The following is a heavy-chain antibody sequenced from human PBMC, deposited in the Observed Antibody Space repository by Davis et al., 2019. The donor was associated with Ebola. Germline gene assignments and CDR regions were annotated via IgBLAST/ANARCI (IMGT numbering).Heavy chain of an antibody. CDR2: ISGSGGST. Sequence: GGFLRSSFPPFGSTFGSFAMSWVRQAQGKGLEWVSAISGSGGSTDYADSVTGRFTISRDNSKNTLYLQMSSLRAEDTAVYYCAKLYTLKFDYWGQGTLVTVSS. CDR1: GSTFGSFA. CDR3: AKLYTLKFDY. V-gene: IGHV3-23*01. J-gene: IGHJ4*02. D-gene: IGHD2-2*02.